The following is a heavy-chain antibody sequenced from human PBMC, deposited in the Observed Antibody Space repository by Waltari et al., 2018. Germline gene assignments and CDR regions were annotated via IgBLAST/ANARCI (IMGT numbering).Heavy chain of an antibody. CDR2: IYHSGST. Sequence: QVQLQESGPGLVKPSETLSLTCAVSGYSISSGYYWGWIRQPPGKGLAWIGSIYHSGSTYYNPSLKSRVTISVDTSKNQFSLKLSSVTAADTAVYYCARHAGGWPGHFDYWGQGTLVTVSS. V-gene: IGHV4-38-2*01. CDR3: ARHAGGWPGHFDY. D-gene: IGHD1-1*01. J-gene: IGHJ4*02. CDR1: GYSISSGYY.